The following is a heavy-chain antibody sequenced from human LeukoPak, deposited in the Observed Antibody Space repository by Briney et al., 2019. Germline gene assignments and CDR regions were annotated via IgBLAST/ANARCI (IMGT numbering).Heavy chain of an antibody. Sequence: SETLSLTCAVYGGSFSGYYWSWIRQPPGKGLEWIGEINHSGSTNYNPSLKSRVTISVDTSKNQFSLKLSSVTAADTAVYYCAKVGYCSSSSCYWKYNWFDPWGQGTLVTVSS. D-gene: IGHD2-2*01. J-gene: IGHJ5*02. CDR2: INHSGST. V-gene: IGHV4-34*01. CDR1: GGSFSGYY. CDR3: AKVGYCSSSSCYWKYNWFDP.